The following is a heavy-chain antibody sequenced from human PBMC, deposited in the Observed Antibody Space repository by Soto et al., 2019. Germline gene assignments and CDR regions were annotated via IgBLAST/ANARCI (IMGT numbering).Heavy chain of an antibody. J-gene: IGHJ5*02. V-gene: IGHV4-59*08. CDR2: INYSGST. CDR3: ARRFET. Sequence: SETLSLTCTVSGGSFSTYYWNWIRQSPGKGLEWIGNINYSGSTNYNPSLKSRVTVSMDTSKGQFSLKLSSVTAADTAVYYCARRFETWGQGTLVTVSS. CDR1: GGSFSTYY.